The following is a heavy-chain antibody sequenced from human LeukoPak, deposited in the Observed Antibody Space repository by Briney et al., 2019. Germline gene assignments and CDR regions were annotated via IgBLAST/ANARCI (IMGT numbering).Heavy chain of an antibody. CDR2: IYYSGST. D-gene: IGHD6-13*01. V-gene: IGHV4-59*02. J-gene: IGHJ4*02. CDR3: ARGRYSSSWYLDY. CDR1: GGSVSFYY. Sequence: SETLSLTCTVSGGSVSFYYWSWIRQPPGKGLEWIGSIYYSGSTNYNPSLKSRVTISVDTSKNQFSLRLSSVTAADTAVYYCARGRYSSSWYLDYWGQGALVTVSS.